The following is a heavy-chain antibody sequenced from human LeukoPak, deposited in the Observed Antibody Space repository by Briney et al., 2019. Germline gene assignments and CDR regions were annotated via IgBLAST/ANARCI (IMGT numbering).Heavy chain of an antibody. D-gene: IGHD4-17*01. CDR1: GFTFSSYG. V-gene: IGHV3-33*06. Sequence: GRSLRLXCAASGFTFSSYGMHWVRQAPGKGLEWVAVIWYSGSNKYYADSVKGRFTISRDNSKNTLYLQMNSLRAEDTAVYYCAKDATVTTSGSYFGYWGQGTLVTVSS. J-gene: IGHJ4*02. CDR2: IWYSGSNK. CDR3: AKDATVTTSGSYFGY.